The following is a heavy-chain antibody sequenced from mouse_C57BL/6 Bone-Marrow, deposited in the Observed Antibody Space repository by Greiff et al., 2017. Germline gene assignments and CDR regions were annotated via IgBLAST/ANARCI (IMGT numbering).Heavy chain of an antibody. CDR3: ARYSYYGYYYAMDY. D-gene: IGHD2-1*01. CDR1: GFTFTDYY. Sequence: MLVESGGGLVQPGGSLSLSCAASGFTFTDYYMSWVRQPPGKALEWLGFIRNKANGYTTEYSASVKGRFTISRDNSQSILYLQMNALRAEDSATYYCARYSYYGYYYAMDYWGQGTSVTVSS. V-gene: IGHV7-3*01. CDR2: IRNKANGYTT. J-gene: IGHJ4*01.